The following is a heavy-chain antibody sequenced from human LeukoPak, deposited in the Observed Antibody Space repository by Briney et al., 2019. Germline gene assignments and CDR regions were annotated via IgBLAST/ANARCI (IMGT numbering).Heavy chain of an antibody. D-gene: IGHD3-22*01. CDR3: ARDWSSGYDVYYDSSGYHWYFDL. CDR1: GGTFSSYT. J-gene: IGHJ2*01. Sequence: SVKVSCKPSGGTFSSYTISSVRQAPGQGLEWMGRIIRILGIANYAQKFQGRVTITADKSTSTAYMELSSLRSEDTAVYYCARDWSSGYDVYYDSSGYHWYFDLWGRGTLVTVSS. V-gene: IGHV1-69*04. CDR2: IIRILGIA.